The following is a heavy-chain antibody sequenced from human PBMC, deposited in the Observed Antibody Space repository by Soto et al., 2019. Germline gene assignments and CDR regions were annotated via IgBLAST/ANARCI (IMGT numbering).Heavy chain of an antibody. CDR3: NRGSEYDFWSGYL. D-gene: IGHD3-3*01. CDR2: IVPMFGTS. CDR1: GGTVSSYA. V-gene: IGHV1-69*06. Sequence: QLHLVQSGAEVKKAGSSVKVSCKASGGTVSSYAITWVRQAPGKGLEWMGGIVPMFGTSKYAQKFQGRVTITADTSTNIAYMELRSLRSEDTAVYYCNRGSEYDFWSGYLWGQGTLVSVSS. J-gene: IGHJ4*02.